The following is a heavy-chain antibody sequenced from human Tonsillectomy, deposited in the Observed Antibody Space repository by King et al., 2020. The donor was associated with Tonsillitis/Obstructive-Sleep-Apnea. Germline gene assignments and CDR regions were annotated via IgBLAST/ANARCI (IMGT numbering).Heavy chain of an antibody. CDR1: GFAFSDYG. V-gene: IGHV3-49*04. Sequence: QLVQSGGGLVQPGRSLRLSCIGSGFAFSDYGMSWVRQAPGKGLEWVGFIRNKAHGGTTEYAASVKGRFTISRDDSKSIAYLQMNSLETEDTAVYYCSRGDYYDSSGSYYFWFDYWGQGVLVTVSS. CDR2: IRNKAHGGTT. D-gene: IGHD3-22*01. CDR3: SRGDYYDSSGSYYFWFDY. J-gene: IGHJ4*02.